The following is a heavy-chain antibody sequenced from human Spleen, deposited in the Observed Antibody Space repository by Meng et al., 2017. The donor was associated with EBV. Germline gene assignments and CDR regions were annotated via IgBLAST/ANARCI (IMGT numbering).Heavy chain of an antibody. CDR2: ISAYNGNT. CDR1: GYTFTSFG. D-gene: IGHD3-3*02. V-gene: IGHV1-18*01. J-gene: IGHJ5*02. Sequence: QVQLVKAGAEVRKHVASVKVSCSASGYTFTSFGIIWVRQAPGQGLEWMGWISAYNGNTKYVERLQDRFTMTTDTSTSTAYMELRSLRSEDTAVYYCVRPISPVWFDPWGQGTLVTVSS. CDR3: VRPISPVWFDP.